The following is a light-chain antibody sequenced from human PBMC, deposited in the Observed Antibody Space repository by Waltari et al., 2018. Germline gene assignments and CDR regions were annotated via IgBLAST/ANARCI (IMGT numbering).Light chain of an antibody. V-gene: IGKV3-20*01. J-gene: IGKJ1*01. CDR3: QHYVRLPAT. CDR2: GAS. Sequence: EIVLTQSPGTLSLSPGESATLSCRASQSVSRALAWYQQKPGQAPRLLIYGASSRATGIPDRFSGSGSGTDFSLIISRLEPEDFAVYYCQHYVRLPATFGQGTKVEIK. CDR1: QSVSRA.